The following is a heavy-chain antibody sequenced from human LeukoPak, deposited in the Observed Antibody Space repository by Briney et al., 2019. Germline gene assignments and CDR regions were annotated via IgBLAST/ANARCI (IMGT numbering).Heavy chain of an antibody. J-gene: IGHJ5*02. CDR3: AKETIPGIAVAGTGWFDP. Sequence: PGRSLRLSCAASGFTFDDYAMHLVRQAPGKGLEWVSGISWNSGSIGYADSVKGRFTISRDNAKNSLYLQMNSLRAEDTALYYCAKETIPGIAVAGTGWFDPWGQGTLVTVSS. CDR1: GFTFDDYA. D-gene: IGHD6-19*01. V-gene: IGHV3-9*01. CDR2: ISWNSGSI.